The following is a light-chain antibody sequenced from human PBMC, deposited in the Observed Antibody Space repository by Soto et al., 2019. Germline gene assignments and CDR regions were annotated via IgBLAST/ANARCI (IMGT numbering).Light chain of an antibody. CDR2: DVS. CDR1: QTISTW. J-gene: IGKJ2*01. CDR3: QHYHSYSNT. Sequence: DIPMTQSPSTLSASVGDRVTITCRASQTISTWLAWYQHKPGRHPKLLIFDVSTLGSGVPSRFRGSGSGTDFTLTITNVQPDDFATYYCQHYHSYSNTFGQGTKLDIK. V-gene: IGKV1-5*01.